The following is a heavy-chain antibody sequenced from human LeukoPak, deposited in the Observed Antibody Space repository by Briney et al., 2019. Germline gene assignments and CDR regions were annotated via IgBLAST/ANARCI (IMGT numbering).Heavy chain of an antibody. J-gene: IGHJ4*02. V-gene: IGHV1-69*13. Sequence: ASVKVSCKASGGTFSSYAISWVRQAPGQGLEWMGGIIPIFGTANYAQKFQGRVTITADESTSTAYMELSSLRAEDTAVYYCARGRIVAIYLDYWGQGTLVTVSS. CDR2: IIPIFGTA. D-gene: IGHD5-12*01. CDR3: ARGRIVAIYLDY. CDR1: GGTFSSYA.